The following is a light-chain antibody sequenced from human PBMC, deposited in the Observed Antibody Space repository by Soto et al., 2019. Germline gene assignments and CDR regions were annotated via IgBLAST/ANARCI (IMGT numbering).Light chain of an antibody. CDR3: QYYDESMWT. V-gene: IGKV3-20*01. CDR1: QRVVPNN. J-gene: IGKJ1*01. CDR2: GAL. Sequence: EVVLTQPPGTRSESPGEGATLTCRAGQRVVPNNLAGYQQKYGQSPRLLIYGALYRAPGIPDRFSGSGSGTDFSLSISRLEPEDFAVYYCQYYDESMWTFGQGTKVEVK.